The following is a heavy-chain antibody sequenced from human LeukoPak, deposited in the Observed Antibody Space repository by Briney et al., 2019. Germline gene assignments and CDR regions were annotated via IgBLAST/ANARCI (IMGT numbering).Heavy chain of an antibody. CDR1: GFTFSSYS. D-gene: IGHD5-18*01. Sequence: GGSLRLSCAASGFTFSSYSMNWVRQAPGKGLEGVSSISSRSSYIYYADSGEGRFTIARDTAKTAQYLQMNSLRAEDTAVYYCARDRDTGYYDFWGQGTLVTVSS. CDR3: ARDRDTGYYDF. V-gene: IGHV3-21*01. CDR2: ISSRSSYI. J-gene: IGHJ4*02.